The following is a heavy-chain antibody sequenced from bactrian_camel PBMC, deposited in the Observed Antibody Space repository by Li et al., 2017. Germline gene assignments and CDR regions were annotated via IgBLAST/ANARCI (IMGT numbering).Heavy chain of an antibody. CDR3: ATCWCGFCTQISDYNE. Sequence: VQLVESGGGSVQPGGSLRLSCVASGLGRSSVCMSWFRQAPGKEREGVAAIYPSGETRWYADSVKGRFTISQDSAKRTVYLEMNNLQPDDTAMYYCATCWCGFCTQISDYNEWGQGTQVTV. V-gene: IGHV3S40*01. J-gene: IGHJ4*01. D-gene: IGHD1*01. CDR1: GLGRSSVC. CDR2: IYPSGETR.